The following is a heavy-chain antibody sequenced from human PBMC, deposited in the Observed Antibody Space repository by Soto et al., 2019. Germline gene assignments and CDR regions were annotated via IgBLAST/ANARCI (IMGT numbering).Heavy chain of an antibody. CDR1: GFTFNSYA. Sequence: EVQLLESGGGLVQPGGSLRLSCGGSGFTFNSYAMTWVRQAPGKGLEWVSAISGSGGTTYYANSVKGRFTIYRDQSKDRMYLQMNSLRAEDPAIYYCAKDRHYGSGSDSDNYLDYWGQGTLVTVSS. CDR2: ISGSGGTT. CDR3: AKDRHYGSGSDSDNYLDY. V-gene: IGHV3-23*01. D-gene: IGHD3-10*01. J-gene: IGHJ4*02.